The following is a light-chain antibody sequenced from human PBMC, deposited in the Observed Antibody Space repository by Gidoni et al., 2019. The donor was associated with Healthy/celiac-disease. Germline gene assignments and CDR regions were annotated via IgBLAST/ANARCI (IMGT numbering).Light chain of an antibody. CDR3: QLTYD. CDR1: QSTSSH. Sequence: IQLTQSPSSLSASIGDRVTITCRASQSTSSHLSWYQHKPGKAPRLLIYGASTLQSGVPSRFSGSASGTDFTLTISSLQPEDFATYFCQLTYDFXPXTKVXVK. J-gene: IGKJ3*01. V-gene: IGKV1-39*01. CDR2: GAS.